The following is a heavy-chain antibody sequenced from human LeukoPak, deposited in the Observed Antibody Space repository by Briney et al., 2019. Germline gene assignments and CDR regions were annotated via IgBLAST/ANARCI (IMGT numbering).Heavy chain of an antibody. D-gene: IGHD3-10*01. V-gene: IGHV1-18*01. J-gene: IGHJ5*02. Sequence: ASVKVSCKASGYTFTSYGISWVRQAPGQGLEWMGWISAYNGNTNYAQKLQGRVTMTTDTSTSTAYMELRSLRSDDTAVYYCARSGRDGSGSSWFDPWGQGTLVTVSS. CDR3: ARSGRDGSGSSWFDP. CDR1: GYTFTSYG. CDR2: ISAYNGNT.